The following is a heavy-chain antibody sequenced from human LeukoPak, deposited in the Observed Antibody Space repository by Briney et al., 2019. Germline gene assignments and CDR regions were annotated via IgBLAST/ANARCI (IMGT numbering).Heavy chain of an antibody. CDR3: ARSLIRMVRGVSWFDP. J-gene: IGHJ5*02. V-gene: IGHV4-34*01. CDR2: INHSGST. CDR1: GGSFSGYY. D-gene: IGHD3-10*01. Sequence: SETLSLTCAVYGGSFSGYYWSWIRQPPGKGLEWIGEINHSGSTNYNPSLKSRVTISVDTSKNQFSLKLSSVTAADTAVYYCARSLIRMVRGVSWFDPWGQGTLVTVSS.